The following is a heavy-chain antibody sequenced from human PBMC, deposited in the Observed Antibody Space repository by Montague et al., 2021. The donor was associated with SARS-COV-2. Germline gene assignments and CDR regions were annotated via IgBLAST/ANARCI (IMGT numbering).Heavy chain of an antibody. Sequence: SLRLSCAASGFTFSSYSMNWVRQALGKGLEWFSSISGSSSYIYYADSVKGRFTISRDNAKNSLYLQMNSLRAEDTAVYYCARDGVYDILTGYWTDWGPGILVTVSS. CDR1: GFTFSSYS. D-gene: IGHD3-9*01. J-gene: IGHJ4*02. CDR2: ISGSSSYI. V-gene: IGHV3-21*01. CDR3: ARDGVYDILTGYWTD.